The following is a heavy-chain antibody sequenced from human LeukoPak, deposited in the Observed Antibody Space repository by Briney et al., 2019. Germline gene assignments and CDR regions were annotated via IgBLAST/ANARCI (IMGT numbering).Heavy chain of an antibody. D-gene: IGHD5-18*01. CDR2: IWYDGGNK. J-gene: IGHJ4*02. CDR1: GFIFSHYG. CDR3: ARDVAGYLSPGY. V-gene: IGHV3-33*01. Sequence: PGRSLRLSCAASGFIFSHYGMHWVRQAPGKGLEWVAVIWYDGGNKYYADSVKGRFTISRDNSKNTLYLQMNSLRAEDTAVYYCARDVAGYLSPGYWGQGTLVTVSS.